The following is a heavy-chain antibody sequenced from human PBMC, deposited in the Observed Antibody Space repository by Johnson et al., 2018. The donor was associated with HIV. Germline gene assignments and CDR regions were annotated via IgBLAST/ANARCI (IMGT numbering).Heavy chain of an antibody. J-gene: IGHJ3*02. CDR1: GFTFSSYA. V-gene: IGHV3-30-3*01. CDR3: AREVNAFDI. CDR2: ISYDGSNK. Sequence: QVQLVESGGGVVQPGRSLRLSCAASGFTFSSYAMHWVRQAPGKGLEWVAVISYDGSNKYYADSVKGRFTISRDNSKNTLYLQMNSLRAEDTAVYYCAREVNAFDIWGQGTVVTVS. D-gene: IGHD3-22*01.